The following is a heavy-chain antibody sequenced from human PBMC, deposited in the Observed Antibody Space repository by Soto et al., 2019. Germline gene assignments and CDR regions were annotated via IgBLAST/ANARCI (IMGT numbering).Heavy chain of an antibody. V-gene: IGHV4-39*02. Sequence: SETLSLTCTVSGGSIISSSYYWGRIHQPPGKGLEWIGNIYYTGSTYYNPSLKSRVTISVDTSKNQFSLKLSSVTGADTAVYFCARDYDFWSGYFRGYGPWGQGTLVTVSS. CDR1: GGSIISSSYY. CDR3: ARDYDFWSGYFRGYGP. D-gene: IGHD3-3*01. J-gene: IGHJ5*02. CDR2: IYYTGST.